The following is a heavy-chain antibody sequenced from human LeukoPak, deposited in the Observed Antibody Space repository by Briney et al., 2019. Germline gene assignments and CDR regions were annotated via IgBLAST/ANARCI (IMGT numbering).Heavy chain of an antibody. V-gene: IGHV4-34*01. Sequence: SETLSLTCAVYGGSFSGYYWSWIRQPPGKGLEWIGEINHSGSTNYNPSLKSRVTISVDTSKNQFSLKLSSVTAADTAVYYCVRAGYSSPLDYWGQGTLVTVSS. CDR1: GGSFSGYY. J-gene: IGHJ4*02. D-gene: IGHD6-13*01. CDR2: INHSGST. CDR3: VRAGYSSPLDY.